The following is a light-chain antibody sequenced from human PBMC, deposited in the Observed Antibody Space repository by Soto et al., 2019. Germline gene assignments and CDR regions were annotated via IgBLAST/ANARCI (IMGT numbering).Light chain of an antibody. J-gene: IGKJ5*01. CDR3: QQVGSSPIT. CDR2: GAS. V-gene: IGKV3-20*01. Sequence: EIVLTQSPGTLSLSPGERATLSCRASQSVNRSYLVWYQQRPGQAPRLLIYGASSRATGIPDTFSGSASGADFTLTISRLEPEDFAVYYCQQVGSSPITFGQGTRLEIK. CDR1: QSVNRSY.